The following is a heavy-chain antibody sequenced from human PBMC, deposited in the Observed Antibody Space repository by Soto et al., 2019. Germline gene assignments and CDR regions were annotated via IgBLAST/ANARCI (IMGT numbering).Heavy chain of an antibody. CDR3: ARDEEVGAYAFDI. CDR2: IYSGGST. D-gene: IGHD1-26*01. V-gene: IGHV3-66*01. CDR1: GFTVSSNY. J-gene: IGHJ3*02. Sequence: EVQLVESGGGLVQPGGSLRLSCAASGFTVSSNYMSWVRQAPGKGLEWVSVIYSGGSTYYADSVKGRFTISRDNSKNTLYLQMNSLRAEDTAVYYCARDEEVGAYAFDIWGQGTMVTVSS.